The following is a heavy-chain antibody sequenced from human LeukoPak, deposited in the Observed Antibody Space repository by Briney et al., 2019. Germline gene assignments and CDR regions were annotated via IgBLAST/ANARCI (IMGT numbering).Heavy chain of an antibody. J-gene: IGHJ1*01. CDR1: GFTFSTYW. V-gene: IGHV3-7*01. Sequence: PGGSLRLSCAASGFTFSTYWMTWVGQAPGQGLDGVGNIKQDGSETDYADSLKGRFTISRDNAKSALYLQMNSLRAEDTAVYYCARDAAYDFRNPYRYFQHWGQGTLVTVSS. CDR2: IKQDGSET. D-gene: IGHD3-3*01. CDR3: ARDAAYDFRNPYRYFQH.